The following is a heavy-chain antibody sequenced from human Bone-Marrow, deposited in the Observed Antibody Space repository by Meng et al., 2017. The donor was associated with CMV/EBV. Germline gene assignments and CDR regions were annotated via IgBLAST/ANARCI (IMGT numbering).Heavy chain of an antibody. CDR3: ATSTNTWSDF. V-gene: IGHV1-8*01. D-gene: IGHD5/OR15-5a*01. J-gene: IGHJ4*02. CDR2: MNPDSGFT. Sequence: KVSCQASGYTLTSYRINWVRQATGQGLEWMGRMNPDSGFTAYTQKFQCRVTMTGNTSISTAYLELSSLTSEDTAVYYCATSTNTWSDFWGQGTLVTVSS. CDR1: GYTLTSYR.